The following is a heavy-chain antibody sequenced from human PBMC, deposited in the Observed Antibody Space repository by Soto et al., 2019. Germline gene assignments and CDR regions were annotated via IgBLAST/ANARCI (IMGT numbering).Heavy chain of an antibody. Sequence: KPSETLSLTCTVSGGSTSSDNYWRWIRQPPEKGLEWIGHIYYSGNTDYNPSLKSRLAISIDPSKNQFSLKLSSVTAADTAVYFCAREGGESSDGLYYFDSWGQGSLVTVSS. CDR1: GGSTSSDNY. CDR2: IYYSGNT. J-gene: IGHJ4*02. CDR3: AREGGESSDGLYYFDS. V-gene: IGHV4-30-4*01. D-gene: IGHD3-16*01.